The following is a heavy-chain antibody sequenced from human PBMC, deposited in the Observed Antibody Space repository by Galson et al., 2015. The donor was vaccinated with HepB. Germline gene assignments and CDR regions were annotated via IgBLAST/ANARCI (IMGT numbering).Heavy chain of an antibody. V-gene: IGHV6-1*01. D-gene: IGHD1-7*01. CDR2: TYYVSRWNT. CDR1: GDSVSSNRTA. CDR3: VRGLGTTGLKY. Sequence: CAISGDSVSSNRTAWNWIRQSPSRGLEWLGRTYYVSRWNTEYPISVKSRISIKPDISKNQFSLQLNSVTPDDTAVYYCVRGLGTTGLKYWGLGTLVTFSS. J-gene: IGHJ4*02.